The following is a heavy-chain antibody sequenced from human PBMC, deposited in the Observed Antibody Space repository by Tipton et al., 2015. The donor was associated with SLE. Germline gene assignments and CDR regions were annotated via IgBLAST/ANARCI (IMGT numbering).Heavy chain of an antibody. Sequence: SLRLSCAASGFTFDDYAMHWVRQAPGKGLEWVSGISWNSGSIGYADSVKGRFTISRDNAKNSLYLQMNSLRAEDTAVYYCARSGYEGAFDIWGQGTMVTVSS. V-gene: IGHV3-9*01. J-gene: IGHJ3*02. CDR1: GFTFDDYA. CDR3: ARSGYEGAFDI. D-gene: IGHD5-12*01. CDR2: ISWNSGSI.